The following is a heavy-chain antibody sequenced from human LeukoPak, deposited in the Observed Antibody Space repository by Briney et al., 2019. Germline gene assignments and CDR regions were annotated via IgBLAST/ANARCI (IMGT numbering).Heavy chain of an antibody. V-gene: IGHV4-31*03. CDR3: ARDQYISSFRYYGMDV. J-gene: IGHJ6*02. Sequence: PSETLSLTCTVSGGSISISGYYWPWIRQHPGKGLEWVGYIDNSGTTYYNPSLKSRVTISADTSKNQFSLRLSSVTAADTAVYYCARDQYISSFRYYGMDVWGQGTTVTVSS. CDR1: GGSISISGYY. CDR2: IDNSGTT. D-gene: IGHD6-13*01.